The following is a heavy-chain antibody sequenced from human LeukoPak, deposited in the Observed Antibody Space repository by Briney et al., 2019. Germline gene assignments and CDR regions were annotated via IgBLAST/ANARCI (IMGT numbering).Heavy chain of an antibody. CDR1: TGSISNYY. CDR3: ARVPRGRYYMDV. J-gene: IGHJ6*03. D-gene: IGHD5-24*01. CDR2: ISSSGST. Sequence: SETLSLTCTVSTGSISNYYWSWIRQPPGKGLEWIGYISSSGSTTYNPSLKSRVTISVDTSKNHFSLKLISVTAADTAVYYCARVPRGRYYMDVWGKGTTVTVSS. V-gene: IGHV4-59*01.